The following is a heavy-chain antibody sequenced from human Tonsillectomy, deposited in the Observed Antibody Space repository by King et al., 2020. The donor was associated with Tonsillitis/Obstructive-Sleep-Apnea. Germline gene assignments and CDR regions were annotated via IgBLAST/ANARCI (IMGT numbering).Heavy chain of an antibody. J-gene: IGHJ5*02. V-gene: IGHV4-39*01. CDR3: ARSVGPSVVVPAAMRVHRFDP. CDR1: GGSISSSSYY. Sequence: LPLQESGPGLVKPSETLSLTCTVSGGSISSSSYYWGWIRQPPGKGLEWIGSIYYSGSTYYNPSLKSRVTISVDTSKNQFSLKLSSVTAADTAVYYCARSVGPSVVVPAAMRVHRFDPWGQGTLVTVSS. D-gene: IGHD2-2*01. CDR2: IYYSGST.